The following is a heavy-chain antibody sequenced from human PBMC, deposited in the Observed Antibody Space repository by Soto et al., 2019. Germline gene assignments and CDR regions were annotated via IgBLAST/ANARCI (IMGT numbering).Heavy chain of an antibody. V-gene: IGHV3-23*01. J-gene: IGHJ6*02. CDR3: AKDRAFNYFYGMDV. D-gene: IGHD3-10*01. CDR2: VSTNGRST. Sequence: RLSCRASGLAFGNYAMDWVRQVPGRGLEWVAGVSTNGRSTYYADSVRGRFTISRDNSKITVYLQMNSLRAEDTAVYYCAKDRAFNYFYGMDVWGQGTTVTVSS. CDR1: GLAFGNYA.